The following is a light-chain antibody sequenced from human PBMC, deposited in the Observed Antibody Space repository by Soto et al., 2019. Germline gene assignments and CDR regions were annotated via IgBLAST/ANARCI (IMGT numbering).Light chain of an antibody. CDR1: QTSTVF. Sequence: DIQMTQSPSSLSASVGDRVTITCRTSQTSTVFLNWYQQRPGDAPKLLICAASTLHNGVPSRFSGSGSGTDFTLTINNLHPEDFATYYCQQTFSSPWTFGQGTKVKI. CDR2: AAS. V-gene: IGKV1-39*01. CDR3: QQTFSSPWT. J-gene: IGKJ1*01.